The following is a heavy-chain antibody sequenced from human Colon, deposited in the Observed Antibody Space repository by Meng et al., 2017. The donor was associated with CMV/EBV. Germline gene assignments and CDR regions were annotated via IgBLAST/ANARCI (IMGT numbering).Heavy chain of an antibody. D-gene: IGHD6-19*01. CDR2: IYPGDSDT. CDR1: GYSLTSYW. Sequence: GGSLRLSCKGSGYSLTSYWIGWVRQMPGKGLEWMGIIYPGDSDTRYSPSFQGQVTISADKSISTAYLQWISLKASDTAMYYCARSPRALIAVAVTRRGDYYYGMDVWGQGTTVTVSS. V-gene: IGHV5-51*01. J-gene: IGHJ6*02. CDR3: ARSPRALIAVAVTRRGDYYYGMDV.